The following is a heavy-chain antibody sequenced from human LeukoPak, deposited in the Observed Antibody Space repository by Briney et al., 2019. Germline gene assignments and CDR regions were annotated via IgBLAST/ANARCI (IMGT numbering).Heavy chain of an antibody. CDR3: AKAQSHDLLTGFYIDY. Sequence: GGSLRLSCAASGFTFDDYAMHWVRQAPGKGPEWVSGISWNSGGIGYVDSVKGRFTISRDNAANSLYLQMDSLRPEDTAFYYCAKAQSHDLLTGFYIDYWGQGTLVAVSS. CDR1: GFTFDDYA. D-gene: IGHD3-9*01. V-gene: IGHV3-9*01. CDR2: ISWNSGGI. J-gene: IGHJ4*02.